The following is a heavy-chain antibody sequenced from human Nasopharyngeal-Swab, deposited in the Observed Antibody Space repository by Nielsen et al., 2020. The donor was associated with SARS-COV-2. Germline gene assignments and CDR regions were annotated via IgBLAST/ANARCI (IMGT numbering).Heavy chain of an antibody. CDR1: GFTFSSYS. Sequence: GGSLRLSCAASGFTFSSYSMNWVRQAPGKGLEWVSSISSSSSYIYYADSVKGRFTISRDNAKNSLYLQMNSLRAEDTAVYYCARDRSGADGMDVWGQGTTVTVSS. CDR2: ISSSSSYI. V-gene: IGHV3-21*01. CDR3: ARDRSGADGMDV. D-gene: IGHD3-3*01. J-gene: IGHJ6*02.